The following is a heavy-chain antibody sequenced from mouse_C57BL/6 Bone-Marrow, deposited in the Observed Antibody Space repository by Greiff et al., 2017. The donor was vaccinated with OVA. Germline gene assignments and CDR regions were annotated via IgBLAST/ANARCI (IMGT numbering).Heavy chain of an antibody. D-gene: IGHD4-1*01. CDR3: ALTQYFDV. V-gene: IGHV1-81*01. CDR1: GYTLTSYG. CDR2: IYPRSGNT. J-gene: IGHJ1*03. Sequence: VQLQQSGAELARPVASVKLSCKASGYTLTSYGISWVKQRTGQGLEWIGEIYPRSGNTYYNEKFKGKATLTADKSSSTAYMELRSLTSEDSAVYFCALTQYFDVWGTGTTVTVSS.